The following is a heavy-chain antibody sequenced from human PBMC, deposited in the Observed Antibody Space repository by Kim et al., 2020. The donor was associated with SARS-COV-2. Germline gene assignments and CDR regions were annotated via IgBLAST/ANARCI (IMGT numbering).Heavy chain of an antibody. J-gene: IGHJ4*02. CDR2: ISYDGSNK. V-gene: IGHV3-33*05. CDR3: ARKTDGYFDY. CDR1: GFTFSSYG. Sequence: GGSLRLSCAASGFTFSSYGMHWVRQAPGKGLEWVAVISYDGSNKYYADSVKGRFTISRDNSKNTLYLQMNSLRAEDTAVYYCARKTDGYFDYWGQGTLVT.